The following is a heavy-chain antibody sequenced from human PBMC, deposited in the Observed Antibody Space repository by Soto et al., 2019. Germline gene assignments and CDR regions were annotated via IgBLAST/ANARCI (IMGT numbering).Heavy chain of an antibody. CDR1: GYSFTSYW. D-gene: IGHD5-18*01. V-gene: IGHV5-51*01. CDR2: IYPGDSDT. J-gene: IGHJ6*02. Sequence: PGESLKISCKGSGYSFTSYWIGWVRQMPGKGLEWMGIIYPGDSDTRYSPSFQGQVTISADKSISTAYLQWSSLKASDTAMYYCARRGIQLWSTEAGYYYYGMDVWGQGTTVTVSS. CDR3: ARRGIQLWSTEAGYYYYGMDV.